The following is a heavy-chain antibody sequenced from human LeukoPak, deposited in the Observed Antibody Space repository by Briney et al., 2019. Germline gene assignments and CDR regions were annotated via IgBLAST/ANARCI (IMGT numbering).Heavy chain of an antibody. Sequence: GGSLRLSCAASGFTFSSYSMVWVRQAPGKGLEWISSISSGSNYIYYADSVKGRFTISRDNARTSLYLQMNSLRAEDTAVYYCARDKAQDSVYYGMDVWGQGTTVTVSS. CDR3: ARDKAQDSVYYGMDV. V-gene: IGHV3-21*06. CDR1: GFTFSSYS. J-gene: IGHJ6*02. CDR2: ISSGSNYI. D-gene: IGHD6-6*01.